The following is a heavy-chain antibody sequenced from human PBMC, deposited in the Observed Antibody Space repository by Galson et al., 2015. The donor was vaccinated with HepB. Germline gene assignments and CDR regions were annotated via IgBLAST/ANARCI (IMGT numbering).Heavy chain of an antibody. J-gene: IGHJ6*03. CDR3: ARDRFYWFGELFPRAGSYYYYYMDV. V-gene: IGHV1-2*02. CDR2: INPNSGGT. CDR1: GYTFTGYY. D-gene: IGHD3-10*01. Sequence: SVKVSCKASGYTFTGYYMHWVRQAPGQGLEWMGWINPNSGGTNYAQKFQGRVTMTRDTSISTAYMELSRLRSDDTAVYYCARDRFYWFGELFPRAGSYYYYYMDVWGKGTTVTVSS.